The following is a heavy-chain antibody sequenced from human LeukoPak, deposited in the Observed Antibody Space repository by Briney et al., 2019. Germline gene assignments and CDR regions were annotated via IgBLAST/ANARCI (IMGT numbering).Heavy chain of an antibody. CDR3: ARAGPAVGVPGAIGY. D-gene: IGHD2-2*02. V-gene: IGHV4-39*01. CDR2: IYYSGST. Sequence: SETLSLTCTVSGGSISSSSYYWGWIRQPPGRGLEWIGSIYYSGSTYYNPSLKSRVTISVDTSKNQLSLKLSSVTAADTAVYYCARAGPAVGVPGAIGYWGQGTPVTVSS. J-gene: IGHJ4*02. CDR1: GGSISSSSYY.